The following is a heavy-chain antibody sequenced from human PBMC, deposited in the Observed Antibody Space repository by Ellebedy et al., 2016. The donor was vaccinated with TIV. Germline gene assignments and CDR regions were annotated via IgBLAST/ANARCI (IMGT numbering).Heavy chain of an antibody. D-gene: IGHD4-23*01. CDR2: IRSDGTTK. Sequence: GESLKISXAASGFTFSSYGMHWVRQAPGKGLEWVAVIRSDGTTKYYSDSVKGRFTISRDNSKNTLYLQMNSLRAEDTAVYYCAREIIYGGYYFDYWGQGTLITVSS. J-gene: IGHJ4*02. CDR3: AREIIYGGYYFDY. V-gene: IGHV3-33*01. CDR1: GFTFSSYG.